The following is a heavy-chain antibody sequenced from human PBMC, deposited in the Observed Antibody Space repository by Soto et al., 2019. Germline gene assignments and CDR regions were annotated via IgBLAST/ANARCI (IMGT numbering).Heavy chain of an antibody. CDR3: AKDPEDIVVVVAATIFFVAFDY. Sequence: CRACGGTGRSVDLSCRRLTTRQGLEWMGRIIPILGIANYAQKFQGRVTITADKSTSTAYMELNSLRAEDTAVYYCAKDPEDIVVVVAATIFFVAFDYWGQGTLVTVSS. CDR2: IIPILGIA. CDR1: GGTGRSVD. V-gene: IGHV1-69*04. J-gene: IGHJ4*02. D-gene: IGHD2-15*01.